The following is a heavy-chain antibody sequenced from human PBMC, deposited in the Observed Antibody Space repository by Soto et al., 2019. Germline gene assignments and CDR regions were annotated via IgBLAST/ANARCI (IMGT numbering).Heavy chain of an antibody. D-gene: IGHD2-15*01. J-gene: IGHJ6*02. CDR2: INNDGSTT. V-gene: IGHV3-74*01. CDR1: GFIFGRSW. CDR3: VRAHCSGDSCQRDYYGMDV. Sequence: GGSLRLSCVASGFIFGRSWMHWVRHAPGKGLLWVSRINNDGSTTDYADFVKGRFTISRDNTKNTLYLQMNSLRDEDTAVYYCVRAHCSGDSCQRDYYGMDVWGQGTSVTVSS.